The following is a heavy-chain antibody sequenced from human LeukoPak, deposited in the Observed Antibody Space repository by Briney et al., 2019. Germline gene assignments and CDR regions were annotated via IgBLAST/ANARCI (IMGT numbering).Heavy chain of an antibody. J-gene: IGHJ4*02. CDR1: GFTFSDYY. CDR2: ISFDGRNK. D-gene: IGHD3-22*01. Sequence: GGSLRLSCAASGFTFSDYYMTWIRQAPGEGLEWVTTISFDGRNKYYADSVKGRFTISRDNSKNTLYLQMNSLRTEDTAVYYCVRGVGLYDSSGYFDYWGQGTLVIVSS. V-gene: IGHV3-30*03. CDR3: VRGVGLYDSSGYFDY.